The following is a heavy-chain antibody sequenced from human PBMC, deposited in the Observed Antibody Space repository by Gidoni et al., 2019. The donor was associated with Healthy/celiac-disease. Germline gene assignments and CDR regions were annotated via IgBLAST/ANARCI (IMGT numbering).Heavy chain of an antibody. J-gene: IGHJ4*02. CDR3: AKELGETRSAAPQIDLPDY. Sequence: QVQLVESGGGVVQPGRSLRLSCAASGFTFSSYGMHWVRQAPGKGLEWVAVISYDGSNKDYADAVKGRFTISRDNSKNTLYLQMNSLRAEDTAVYYCAKELGETRSAAPQIDLPDYWGQGTLVTVAS. D-gene: IGHD6-13*01. CDR2: ISYDGSNK. CDR1: GFTFSSYG. V-gene: IGHV3-30*18.